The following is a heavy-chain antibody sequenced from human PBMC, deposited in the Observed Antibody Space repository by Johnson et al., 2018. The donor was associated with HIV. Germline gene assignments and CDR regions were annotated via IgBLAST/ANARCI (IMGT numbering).Heavy chain of an antibody. D-gene: IGHD3-10*01. V-gene: IGHV3-13*01. Sequence: VQLVESGGGVVQPGGSLRLSCAASGFTFSSYDMHWVRQATGKGLEWVSAIGTAGDTYYPGSVKGRFTISRENAKNSLYLQMNSLRVGDTAVYYCAKGGVYYSLALNPDAFDIWGQGTMVTVSS. CDR3: AKGGVYYSLALNPDAFDI. CDR1: GFTFSSYD. CDR2: IGTAGDT. J-gene: IGHJ3*02.